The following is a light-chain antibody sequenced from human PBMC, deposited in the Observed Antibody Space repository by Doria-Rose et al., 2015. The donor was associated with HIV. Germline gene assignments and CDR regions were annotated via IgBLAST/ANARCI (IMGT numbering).Light chain of an antibody. CDR2: KAS. CDR1: QSISNW. V-gene: IGKV1-5*03. CDR3: QHFDKYFSWT. J-gene: IGKJ1*01. Sequence: DIRVTQSPSTLSASVGDRVTIAFRASQSISNWLAWYQQKPGQAPKLLIYKASTLQSGVPSRFRGSGSGTEFTLTINSLQPDDFATYYCQHFDKYFSWTFGHGTKVDIK.